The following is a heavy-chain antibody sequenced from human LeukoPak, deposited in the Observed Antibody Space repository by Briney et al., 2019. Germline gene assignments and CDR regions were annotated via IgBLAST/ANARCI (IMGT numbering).Heavy chain of an antibody. Sequence: PSETLSLTCTVSGGSISTSNYYWGWIRQPPGKGLEWIGSIYYSGSTYYNPSLKSRVTISVDTSKNQFSLKLSSVTAADTAVYYCARPTQRGYYYYMDVWGKGTTVTISS. V-gene: IGHV4-39*01. CDR2: IYYSGST. J-gene: IGHJ6*03. CDR1: GGSISTSNYY. CDR3: ARPTQRGYYYYMDV.